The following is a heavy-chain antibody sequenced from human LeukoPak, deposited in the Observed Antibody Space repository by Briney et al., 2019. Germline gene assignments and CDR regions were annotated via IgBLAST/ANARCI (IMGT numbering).Heavy chain of an antibody. CDR1: GGSISSGGYS. V-gene: IGHV4-30-2*01. CDR3: ARGNSRYYYYGMDV. J-gene: IGHJ6*04. Sequence: PSETLSLTCAVSGGSISSGGYSWSWIRQPPGKGLEWIGYIYHSGSTYYNPSLKSRVTISVDRSKNQFSLKLSPVTAADTAVYYCARGNSRYYYYGMDVWGKGTTVTVSS. D-gene: IGHD1-7*01. CDR2: IYHSGST.